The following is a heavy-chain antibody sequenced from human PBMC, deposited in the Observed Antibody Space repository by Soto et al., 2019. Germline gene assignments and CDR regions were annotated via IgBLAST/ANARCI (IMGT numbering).Heavy chain of an antibody. CDR1: GFTFSSYS. D-gene: IGHD3-10*01. CDR2: ITSSSNYI. V-gene: IGHV3-21*06. J-gene: IGHJ4*02. Sequence: EVQLVQSGGGLVKPGGSLRLSCAASGFTFSSYSMNWVRQASGKGLEWVSSITSSSNYIHYADSVRGRFTISRDNAQSSLYLQMISLRGEDTAVYYCARDTNFYASGSGVDYWGQGTLVTVSS. CDR3: ARDTNFYASGSGVDY.